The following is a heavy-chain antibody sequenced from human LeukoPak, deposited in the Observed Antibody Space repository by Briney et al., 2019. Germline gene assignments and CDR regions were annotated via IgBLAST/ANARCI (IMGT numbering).Heavy chain of an antibody. CDR3: ARELTGYWQQY. J-gene: IGHJ4*02. CDR2: ISYDGSNQ. V-gene: IGHV3-30*04. Sequence: GRSLRLSCAASGFTFSNFAMHWVRQAPGKGLEWVAIISYDGSNQYYADSVKGRFTISRDSFQNTPYLQMNSLRAEDTAVYYCARELTGYWQQYWGQGTLVTVSS. CDR1: GFTFSNFA. D-gene: IGHD3-9*01.